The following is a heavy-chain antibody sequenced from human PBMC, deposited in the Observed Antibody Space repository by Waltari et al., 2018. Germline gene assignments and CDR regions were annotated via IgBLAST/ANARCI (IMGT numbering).Heavy chain of an antibody. D-gene: IGHD3-10*01. CDR1: GGSFSGYY. V-gene: IGHV4-34*01. Sequence: QVQLQQWGAGLLKPSETLSLTCAVYGGSFSGYYWSWIRQPPGKGLEWIGEINHSGSTNYNPSLKSRVTISVDTSKNQFSLKLSSVTAADTAVYYCGAGSAFDIWGQGTMVTVSS. CDR2: INHSGST. CDR3: GAGSAFDI. J-gene: IGHJ3*02.